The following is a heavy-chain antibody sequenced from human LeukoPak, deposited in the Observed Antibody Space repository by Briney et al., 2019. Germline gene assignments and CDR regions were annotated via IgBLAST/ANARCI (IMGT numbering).Heavy chain of an antibody. J-gene: IGHJ2*01. CDR1: GFIFNRYV. D-gene: IGHD4-17*01. CDR3: AKDPGYGDYGDWYFDL. Sequence: GGSLRLSCAASGFIFNRYVVSWVRQTPGRGLEWVSGISLTGGSTYYADSVKGRFTISRDNSKNTLYLQMNSLRAEDTAVYYCAKDPGYGDYGDWYFDLWGRGTLVTVSS. CDR2: ISLTGGST. V-gene: IGHV3-23*01.